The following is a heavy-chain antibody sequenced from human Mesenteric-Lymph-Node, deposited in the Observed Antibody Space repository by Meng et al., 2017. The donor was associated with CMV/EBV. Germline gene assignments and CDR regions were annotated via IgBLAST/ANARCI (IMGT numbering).Heavy chain of an antibody. V-gene: IGHV3-43*01. CDR2: ISWDGGST. D-gene: IGHD2-2*01. Sequence: GESLKISCAASGFTFDDYTMHWVRQAPGKGLEWVSLISWDGGSTYYADSVKGRFTISRDNSKNSLYLQMYSLRTEDTALYYCAKDRSRYCSSTSCYPWDYWGQGTLVTVSS. CDR3: AKDRSRYCSSTSCYPWDY. CDR1: GFTFDDYT. J-gene: IGHJ4*02.